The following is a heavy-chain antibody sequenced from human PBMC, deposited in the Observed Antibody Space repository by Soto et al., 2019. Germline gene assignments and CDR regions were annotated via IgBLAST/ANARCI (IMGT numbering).Heavy chain of an antibody. J-gene: IGHJ6*02. V-gene: IGHV1-69*13. D-gene: IGHD3-10*01. CDR3: ASGRGSGSPHTHYHHYGMDV. CDR2: IIPIFGTA. Sequence: ASVKVSCKASGGTFSSYAISWVRQAPGQGLEWMGGIIPIFGTANYAQKFQGRVTITADESTSTAYMELSSLRSEDTAVYYCASGRGSGSPHTHYHHYGMDVWGQGTTVTVS. CDR1: GGTFSSYA.